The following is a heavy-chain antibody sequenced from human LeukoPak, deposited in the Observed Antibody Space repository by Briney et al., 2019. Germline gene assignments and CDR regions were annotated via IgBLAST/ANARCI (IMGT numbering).Heavy chain of an antibody. Sequence: SETLSLTCTVSGGSISSYYWSWIRQPPGKGLEWIGYIYYSGSTNYNPSLKSRVTISVDTSKNQFSLKLSSVTAADTAVYYCARLKVDTGIDYWGQGTLVTVSS. CDR3: ARLKVDTGIDY. V-gene: IGHV4-59*01. D-gene: IGHD5-18*01. CDR2: IYYSGST. J-gene: IGHJ4*02. CDR1: GGSISSYY.